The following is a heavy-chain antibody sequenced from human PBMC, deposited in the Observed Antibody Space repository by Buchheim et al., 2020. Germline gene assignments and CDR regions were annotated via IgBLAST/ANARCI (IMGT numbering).Heavy chain of an antibody. Sequence: EVLLVESGGGLVQPGGSLRLSCATSGFTFSSYWMTWVRRAPGRGLEWVANIKPDGSEMYYVDSVKGRFIISRANPENSLYLQMNSLRAEDTAVYYCAKEHCSGGSCYVGLDYWGQGTL. D-gene: IGHD2-15*01. V-gene: IGHV3-7*04. CDR2: IKPDGSEM. CDR3: AKEHCSGGSCYVGLDY. CDR1: GFTFSSYW. J-gene: IGHJ4*02.